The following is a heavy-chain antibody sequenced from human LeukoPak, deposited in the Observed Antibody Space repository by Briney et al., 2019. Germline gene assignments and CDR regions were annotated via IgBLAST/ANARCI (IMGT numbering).Heavy chain of an antibody. CDR3: AITLGPTTSDY. V-gene: IGHV1-2*02. CDR1: GYTFTPYY. CDR2: INPNGCGT. Sequence: ASVTVSYTASGYTFTPYYMHWVRQAPGQGLGWMGWINPNGCGTNYAQKFQGRVTLTRDTSISTAYMYLSRLRSDDTAVYYCAITLGPTTSDYWGQGTLVTVSS. J-gene: IGHJ4*02. D-gene: IGHD1-26*01.